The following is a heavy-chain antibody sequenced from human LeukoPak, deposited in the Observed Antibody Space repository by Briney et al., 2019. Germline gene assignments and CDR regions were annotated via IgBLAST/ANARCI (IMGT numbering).Heavy chain of an antibody. J-gene: IGHJ4*02. CDR1: GFPFSDYF. V-gene: IGHV3-20*04. Sequence: GGSLRLSCAVSGFPFSDYFMTWVRQAPGKGLEWVSGINWNGGSTGYADSVKGRFTISRDNAKNSLYLQMNSLRAEDTALYYCAGTGYSSGWYAAGYYFDYWGQGTLVTVSS. D-gene: IGHD6-19*01. CDR3: AGTGYSSGWYAAGYYFDY. CDR2: INWNGGST.